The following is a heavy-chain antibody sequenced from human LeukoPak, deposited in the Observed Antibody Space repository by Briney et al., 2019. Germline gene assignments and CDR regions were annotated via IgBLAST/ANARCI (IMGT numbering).Heavy chain of an antibody. V-gene: IGHV3-48*03. J-gene: IGHJ4*02. Sequence: PGGSLRLSCAASGFTFSSYVMNWVRQAPGKGLEWVSYISSSGTTIYYADSVKGRFTISRDNAKNILYLQMNALTTEDTAVYYCAKDRGSGTYYLIPDYWGQGTLVIVSS. CDR2: ISSSGTTI. CDR3: AKDRGSGTYYLIPDY. D-gene: IGHD3-10*01. CDR1: GFTFSSYV.